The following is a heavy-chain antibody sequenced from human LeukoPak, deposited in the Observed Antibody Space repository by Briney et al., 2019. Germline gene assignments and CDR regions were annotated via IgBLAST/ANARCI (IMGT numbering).Heavy chain of an antibody. CDR3: ASSGPAIAAAAIYYYYYGMDV. CDR2: INAGNGNT. V-gene: IGHV1-3*01. D-gene: IGHD6-13*01. J-gene: IGHJ6*02. Sequence: GASVKVSCKASGYTFTSYAMHWVRQAPGQRLEWMGWINAGNGNTKYSQKFQGRVTITRDTSASTAYMELSSLRSEDTAVYYCASSGPAIAAAAIYYYYYGMDVWGQGTTVTVSS. CDR1: GYTFTSYA.